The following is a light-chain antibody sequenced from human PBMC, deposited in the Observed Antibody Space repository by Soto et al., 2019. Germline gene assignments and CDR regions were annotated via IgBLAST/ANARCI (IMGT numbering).Light chain of an antibody. CDR1: SSDVGGYNY. CDR2: DVS. CDR3: SSYTSSSFWV. J-gene: IGLJ3*02. Sequence: QSVLTQPASVSGSPGQSITISCTGTSSDVGGYNYVSWYQQHPGKAPKLMIYDVSNRPSGVSNRFSGSKSGNTASLTISGLQAGDEAKYYCSSYTSSSFWVFGGGTKLTVL. V-gene: IGLV2-14*01.